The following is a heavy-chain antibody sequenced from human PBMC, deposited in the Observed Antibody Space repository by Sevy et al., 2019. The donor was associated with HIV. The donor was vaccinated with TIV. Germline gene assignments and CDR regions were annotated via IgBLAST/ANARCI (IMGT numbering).Heavy chain of an antibody. J-gene: IGHJ4*02. CDR2: ISSSSSYI. Sequence: LSLTCAASGFTFSSYSMNWVRQAPGKGLEWVSSISSSSSYIYYADSVKGRFTISRDNAKNSLYLQMNSLRAEDTAVYYCAREMMITFGGVIAPLGYWGQGTLVTVSS. D-gene: IGHD3-16*02. V-gene: IGHV3-21*01. CDR1: GFTFSSYS. CDR3: AREMMITFGGVIAPLGY.